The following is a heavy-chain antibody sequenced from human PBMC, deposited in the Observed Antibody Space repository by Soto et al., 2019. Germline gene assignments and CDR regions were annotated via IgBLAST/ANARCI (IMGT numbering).Heavy chain of an antibody. CDR1: GFTFSSYW. J-gene: IGHJ4*02. CDR2: IKQDGSEK. V-gene: IGHV3-7*05. D-gene: IGHD1-1*01. CDR3: ASSGTMGTYDY. Sequence: EVQLVESGGGLVQPGGSLRLSCAASGFTFSSYWMSWVRQAPGKGLEWVANIKQDGSEKYYVDSVKGRFTISRDNAKNSLYLQMNSLRAEDTAVYYCASSGTMGTYDYWGQGTLVTVSS.